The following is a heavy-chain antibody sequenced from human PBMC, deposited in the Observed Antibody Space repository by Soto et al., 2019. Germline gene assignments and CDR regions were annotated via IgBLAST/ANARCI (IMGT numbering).Heavy chain of an antibody. CDR3: ASGAWDTIFGVVTTDNYYYHGMDV. D-gene: IGHD3-3*01. CDR1: GYTFTSYA. V-gene: IGHV1-3*01. J-gene: IGHJ6*02. Sequence: ASVKVSCKASGYTFTSYAMHWVRQAPGQRLAWMGWINAGNGNTKYSQKFQGRVTITRDTSASTAYMELSSLRSEDTAVYYCASGAWDTIFGVVTTDNYYYHGMDVWGQGTTVTVSS. CDR2: INAGNGNT.